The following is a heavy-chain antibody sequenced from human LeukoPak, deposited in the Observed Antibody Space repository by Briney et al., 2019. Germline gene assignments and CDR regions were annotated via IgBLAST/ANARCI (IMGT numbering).Heavy chain of an antibody. D-gene: IGHD2-15*01. CDR3: AIGRDKVDY. J-gene: IGHJ4*02. CDR2: ISNSGERA. V-gene: IGHV3-23*01. CDR1: GFTLSDYA. Sequence: PGGSLRLSCAASGFTLSDYAISWVRQAPGKGLEWVSAISNSGERAYYADSVKGRFTISRDNSKATVSLQMNSLRVEDTAVYFCAIGRDKVDYWGQGTLVTVSS.